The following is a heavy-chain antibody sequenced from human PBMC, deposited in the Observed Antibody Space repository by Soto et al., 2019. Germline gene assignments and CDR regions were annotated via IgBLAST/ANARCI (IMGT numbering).Heavy chain of an antibody. J-gene: IGHJ4*02. V-gene: IGHV4-39*01. D-gene: IGHD6-13*01. CDR1: GGSISGNIYY. CDR2: IHYSGST. Sequence: SETLSLTCTVSGGSISGNIYYWGWIRQPPGKGLEWIGNIHYSGSTYYDSSLQSRVTISIDTSKNQFSLKLSSVTATDTAVYYCTRHEGGAAADRPLDYWGQGTLVTVSS. CDR3: TRHEGGAAADRPLDY.